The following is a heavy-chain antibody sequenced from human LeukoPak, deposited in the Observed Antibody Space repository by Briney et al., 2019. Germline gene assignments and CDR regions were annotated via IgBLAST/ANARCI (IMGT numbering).Heavy chain of an antibody. D-gene: IGHD3-3*01. CDR2: FDPEDGET. CDR1: GYTLTELS. Sequence: GASVKVSCKFSGYTLTELSMHWVRQAPGKGLEWMGGFDPEDGETIYAQKFQGRVTMTEDTSTDTAYMELSSLRSEDTAVYYCATPPFRFLEWSPGAFDIWGQGTMVTVSS. CDR3: ATPPFRFLEWSPGAFDI. J-gene: IGHJ3*02. V-gene: IGHV1-24*01.